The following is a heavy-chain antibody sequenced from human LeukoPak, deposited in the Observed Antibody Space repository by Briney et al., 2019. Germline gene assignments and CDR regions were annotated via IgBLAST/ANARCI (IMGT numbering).Heavy chain of an antibody. CDR3: AKDIGIFGTGPFDY. D-gene: IGHD3-3*02. V-gene: IGHV3-9*01. CDR2: ISWNSGSI. Sequence: GGSLRLSCAASGFTFNNYGIHWVRQAPGKGLEWLSSISWNSGSIVYADSVKGRFTISRDNAKNSLSLQMHSLRPEDTAFYYCAKDIGIFGTGPFDYWGQGTLVTVSS. CDR1: GFTFNNYG. J-gene: IGHJ4*02.